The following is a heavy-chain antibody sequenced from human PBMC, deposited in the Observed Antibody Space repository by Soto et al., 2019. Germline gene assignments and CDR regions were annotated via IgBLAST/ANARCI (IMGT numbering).Heavy chain of an antibody. J-gene: IGHJ6*02. D-gene: IGHD3-22*01. CDR1: GFTFSSYG. Sequence: PVGSLRLSCAASGFTFSSYGMHWVRQAPGKGLEWVAVIWYDGSNKYYADSVKGRFSISRDNSKNTLYLQMNSLRAEDTAVYYCARAEPYYYDSSGYQPQYYYYGMDVWGQGTTVTVSS. V-gene: IGHV3-33*01. CDR3: ARAEPYYYDSSGYQPQYYYYGMDV. CDR2: IWYDGSNK.